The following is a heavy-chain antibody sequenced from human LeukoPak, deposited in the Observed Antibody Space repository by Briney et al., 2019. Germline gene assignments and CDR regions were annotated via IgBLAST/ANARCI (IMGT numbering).Heavy chain of an antibody. Sequence: SGTLSLTCAVSGFSISSGYYWGWIRQPPGKGLEWIGSMYHSGNTYYNPSLKSRVTISADMSKNQLSLTLNSVTASDTAVYSCATMTISGNVWSFSDVRIDHWGQGTLVTVSS. CDR1: GFSISSGYY. J-gene: IGHJ4*02. CDR2: MYHSGNT. CDR3: ATMTISGNVWSFSDVRIDH. V-gene: IGHV4-38-2*01. D-gene: IGHD6-19*01.